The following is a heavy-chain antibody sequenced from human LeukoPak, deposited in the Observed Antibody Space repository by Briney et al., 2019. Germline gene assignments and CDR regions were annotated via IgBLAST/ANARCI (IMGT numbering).Heavy chain of an antibody. V-gene: IGHV4-30-4*01. J-gene: IGHJ4*02. CDR2: IYYNGIT. Sequence: SETLSLTCTVSGDSISSGDYYWTWIRQPPGKGLEWIGYIYYNGITYYNPSLKSRVIISVDQPKKQFSLKLSSVTAADTAVYYCAGAVTGYYLSHYYFPYWGRGTLDTVSS. CDR3: AGAVTGYYLSHYYFPY. CDR1: GDSISSGDYY. D-gene: IGHD3-9*01.